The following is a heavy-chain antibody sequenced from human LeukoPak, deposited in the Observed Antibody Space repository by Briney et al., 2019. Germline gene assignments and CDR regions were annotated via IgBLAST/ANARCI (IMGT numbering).Heavy chain of an antibody. J-gene: IGHJ4*02. CDR2: INPTGTRT. V-gene: IGHV1-46*01. CDR1: GYTFINNW. CDR3: ATDLFSRWEVPGH. D-gene: IGHD1-26*01. Sequence: ASVKVSCKASGYTFINNWMHWVRQAPGQGLEWIGLINPTGTRTGYAQQFQGRVTMTEDRDADIAYMELRSLTSEDTAVYFCATDLFSRWEVPGHWGQGTVVTVSS.